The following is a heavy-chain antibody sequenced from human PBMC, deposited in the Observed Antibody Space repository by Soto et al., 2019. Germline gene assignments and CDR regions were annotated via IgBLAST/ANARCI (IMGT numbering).Heavy chain of an antibody. V-gene: IGHV4-61*08. CDR1: GGSVISPDFY. D-gene: IGHD3-22*01. J-gene: IGHJ4*02. Sequence: SETLSLTCTVSGGSVISPDFYWIWIRQPPGKGLEWIGFVYFSGSTNYNPSLKSRVTISVDTSKNQFSLKLSSVTAADTAVYYCARGKYYDSSGYYYEYFDYWGQGTLVTVSS. CDR2: VYFSGST. CDR3: ARGKYYDSSGYYYEYFDY.